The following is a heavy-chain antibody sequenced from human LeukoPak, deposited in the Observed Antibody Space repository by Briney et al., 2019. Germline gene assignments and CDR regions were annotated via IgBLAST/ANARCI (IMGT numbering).Heavy chain of an antibody. CDR2: ISGSGGST. J-gene: IGHJ4*02. Sequence: PGGSLRLSCAASGFTFSSYAMSWVRQAPGKGLEWVSAISGSGGSTYYADSVKGRFTVSRDNSKNTLYLQMNSLRAEDTAVYYCAKYRGYGDMYYFDYWGQGTLVTVSS. D-gene: IGHD4-17*01. CDR3: AKYRGYGDMYYFDY. CDR1: GFTFSSYA. V-gene: IGHV3-23*01.